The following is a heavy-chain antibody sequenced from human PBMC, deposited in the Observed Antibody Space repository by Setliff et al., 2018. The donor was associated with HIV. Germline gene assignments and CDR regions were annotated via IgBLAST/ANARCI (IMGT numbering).Heavy chain of an antibody. V-gene: IGHV5-51*01. D-gene: IGHD6-19*01. CDR1: GYNFPNYW. CDR2: IYPGDSDT. J-gene: IGHJ4*02. CDR3: AREQSFDY. Sequence: GESLKISCRGSGYNFPNYWIAWVRQMPGKGLEWMGIIYPGDSDTRYSPSFQGQVTISADKSISTAYLQWSSLKASDSAMYYCAREQSFDYWGQGTLVTVSS.